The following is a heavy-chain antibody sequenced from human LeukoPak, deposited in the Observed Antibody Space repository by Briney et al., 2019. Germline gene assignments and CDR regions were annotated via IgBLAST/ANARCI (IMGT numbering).Heavy chain of an antibody. CDR3: TRFRDGGIDFEN. CDR1: GFTFSGSA. CDR2: IRSKANNYAT. Sequence: GGSLRLSCAASGFTFSGSAMHWVRQASGKGLEWVGRIRSKANNYATAYAASVKGRFTISRDDSKNTAYLQMNSLKTEDSAVYYCTRFRDGGIDFENWGQGTLVTVSS. J-gene: IGHJ4*02. D-gene: IGHD4-23*01. V-gene: IGHV3-73*01.